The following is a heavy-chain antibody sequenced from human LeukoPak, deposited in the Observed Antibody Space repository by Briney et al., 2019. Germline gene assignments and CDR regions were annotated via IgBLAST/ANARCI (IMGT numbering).Heavy chain of an antibody. CDR3: ASSGLRWYYFDY. CDR1: GGTFSSYA. Sequence: ASVKVSCKASGGTFSSYAISWVRQAPGQGLEWMGGIIPIFGTANYAQKFQGRVTITADKSTSTAYMELSSLRSEDTAVYYCASSGLRWYYFDYWGQGTLVTVSS. D-gene: IGHD4-23*01. J-gene: IGHJ4*02. V-gene: IGHV1-69*06. CDR2: IIPIFGTA.